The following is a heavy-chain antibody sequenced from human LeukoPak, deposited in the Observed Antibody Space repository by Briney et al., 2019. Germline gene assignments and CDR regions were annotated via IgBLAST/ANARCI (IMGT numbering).Heavy chain of an antibody. Sequence: SETLSLTCIVSGGSISRYYWSWIRQPPGKGLEWIGYIYYSGSTNYNPPLKSRVTISVDTSKSQFSLKLSSVTAADTAVYYCARAVDTSGYYYYGLDVWGQGTTVTVSS. V-gene: IGHV4-59*01. J-gene: IGHJ6*02. D-gene: IGHD3-22*01. CDR2: IYYSGST. CDR3: ARAVDTSGYYYYGLDV. CDR1: GGSISRYY.